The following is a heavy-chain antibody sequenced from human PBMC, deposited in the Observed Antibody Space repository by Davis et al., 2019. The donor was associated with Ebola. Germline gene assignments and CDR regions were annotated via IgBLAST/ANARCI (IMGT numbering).Heavy chain of an antibody. V-gene: IGHV1-69*13. CDR3: ARDSYYDFWSGHLLHYYYGMDV. J-gene: IGHJ6*02. CDR2: IIPIFGTA. Sequence: AASVKVSCKASGGTFSSYAISWVRQAPGQGLEWMGGIIPIFGTANYAQKFQGRVTITADESTSTAYMELSSLRSEDTAVYYCARDSYYDFWSGHLLHYYYGMDVWGQGTTVTVSS. CDR1: GGTFSSYA. D-gene: IGHD3-3*01.